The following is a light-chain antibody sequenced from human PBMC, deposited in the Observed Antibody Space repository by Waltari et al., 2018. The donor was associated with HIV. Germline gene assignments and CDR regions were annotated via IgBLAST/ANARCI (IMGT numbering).Light chain of an antibody. CDR1: ALPKKY. Sequence: SYELTQPPSVSVSPGQTARITCSGDALPKKYAYWYQQKSGKAPVLVIYEDNKRPSGIPERFSGSSSGTMATLTISGAQVEDEADYYCYSTDSSGNHRVFGGGTELIVL. V-gene: IGLV3-10*01. CDR3: YSTDSSGNHRV. CDR2: EDN. J-gene: IGLJ2*01.